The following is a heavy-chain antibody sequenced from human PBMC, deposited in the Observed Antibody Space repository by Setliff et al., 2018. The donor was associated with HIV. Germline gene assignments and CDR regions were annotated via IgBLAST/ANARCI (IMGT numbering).Heavy chain of an antibody. J-gene: IGHJ5*02. Sequence: PSETLSLTCAVYGGSLSGYYWNWLRQPPGKGPEWIGYIHNSGTTHYNPAFESRLIVSLDMSNNRFSLNLASVTAADTAVYYCARSNLEPTSRLFDPWGPGTLVTVSS. CDR3: ARSNLEPTSRLFDP. CDR2: IHNSGTT. D-gene: IGHD1-1*01. CDR1: GGSLSGYY. V-gene: IGHV4-34*01.